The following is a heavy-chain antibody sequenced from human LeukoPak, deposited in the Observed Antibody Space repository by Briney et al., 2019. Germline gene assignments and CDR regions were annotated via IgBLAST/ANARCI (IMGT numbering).Heavy chain of an antibody. CDR1: GYTFTSYG. V-gene: IGHV1-18*01. CDR2: ISAYNGNT. CDR3: ARGGLVGVVVIDYYYYMDV. J-gene: IGHJ6*03. D-gene: IGHD3-3*01. Sequence: ASVKVSCKASGYTFTSYGISWARQAPGQGLEWMGWISAYNGNTNYAQKLQGRVTMTTDTSTSTAYMELRSLRSDDTAVYYCARGGLVGVVVIDYYYYMDVWGKGTTVTVSS.